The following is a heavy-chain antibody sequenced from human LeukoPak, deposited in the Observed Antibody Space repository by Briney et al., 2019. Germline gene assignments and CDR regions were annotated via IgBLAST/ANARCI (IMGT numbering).Heavy chain of an antibody. V-gene: IGHV3-7*01. J-gene: IGHJ4*02. CDR1: GFTFSSYW. D-gene: IGHD3-10*01. CDR3: AGSFRRGDYFDY. CDR2: IKHDGSEK. Sequence: PGGSLRLSCAASGFTFSSYWMSWVRQAPGKGLEWVANIKHDGSEKYYVDSVKGRFTISRDNAKNSLYLQLNSLRAEDTAVYYCAGSFRRGDYFDYWGQGTLVTVSS.